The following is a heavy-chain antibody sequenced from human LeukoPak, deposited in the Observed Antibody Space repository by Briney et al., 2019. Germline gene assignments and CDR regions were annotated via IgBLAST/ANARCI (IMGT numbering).Heavy chain of an antibody. J-gene: IGHJ4*02. CDR3: ARAPAAGVYYFDY. V-gene: IGHV1-2*02. Sequence: GASVKVSCKASGYTFTGYYMHWVRQAPGQGLEWMGWIDPNSGGTNYAQKFQGRVTMTRDTSISTAYMELSRLRSDDTAVYYCARAPAAGVYYFDYWGQGTLVTVSS. CDR2: IDPNSGGT. D-gene: IGHD6-13*01. CDR1: GYTFTGYY.